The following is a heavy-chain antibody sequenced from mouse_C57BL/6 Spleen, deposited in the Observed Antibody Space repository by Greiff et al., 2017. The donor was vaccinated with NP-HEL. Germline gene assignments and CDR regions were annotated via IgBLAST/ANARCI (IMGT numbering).Heavy chain of an antibody. CDR2: ISSGSSTI. V-gene: IGHV5-17*01. J-gene: IGHJ4*01. CDR3: ARPFISYAMDY. D-gene: IGHD1-1*01. Sequence: EVQRVESGGGLVKPGGSLKLSCAASGFTFSDYGMHWVRQAPEKGLEWVAYISSGSSTIYYADTVKGRFTISRDNAKNTLFLQMTSLRSEDTAMYYCARPFISYAMDYWGQGTSVTVSS. CDR1: GFTFSDYG.